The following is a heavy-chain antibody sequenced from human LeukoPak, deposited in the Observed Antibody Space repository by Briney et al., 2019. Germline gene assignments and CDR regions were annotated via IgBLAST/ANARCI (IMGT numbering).Heavy chain of an antibody. CDR3: AKDTGIAVAGPFDY. CDR1: GFTFDDYA. D-gene: IGHD6-19*01. Sequence: GGSLRLSRAASGFTFDDYAMHWVRQAPGKGLEWVSGISWNSGSIGYADSVKGRFTISRDNAKNSLYLQMNSLRAEDTALYYCAKDTGIAVAGPFDYWGQGTLVTVSS. V-gene: IGHV3-9*01. CDR2: ISWNSGSI. J-gene: IGHJ4*02.